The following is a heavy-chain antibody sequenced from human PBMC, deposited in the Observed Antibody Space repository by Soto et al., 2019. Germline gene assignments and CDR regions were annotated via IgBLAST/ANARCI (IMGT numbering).Heavy chain of an antibody. CDR2: ISYDGSDK. D-gene: IGHD5-12*01. Sequence: GGSLRLSCVASGFTFNSYGMHWVRQAPGKGLEWVAVISYDGSDKYYADTVKGRFTISRDNSKNTLYLQTNTLRAEDTAVYYCAREAEPYVDIMATIRSGYYYYGMKVWGQGTTVTVSS. CDR1: GFTFNSYG. CDR3: AREAEPYVDIMATIRSGYYYYGMKV. J-gene: IGHJ6*02. V-gene: IGHV3-30*03.